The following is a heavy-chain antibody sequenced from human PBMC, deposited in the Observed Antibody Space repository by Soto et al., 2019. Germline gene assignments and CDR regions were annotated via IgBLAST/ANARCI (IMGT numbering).Heavy chain of an antibody. Sequence: PGGSLRLSCAASGFSFSGYTMHWVRQAPGKGLEWVAVLSRVGNNRYYADSVKGRFTVSRDNSKNTMYLQMNSLRVEDMAVYYCARDQGDPVNLVRGFMFRDDWYFDLWGRGTLVTVSS. CDR1: GFSFSGYT. CDR3: ARDQGDPVNLVRGFMFRDDWYFDL. J-gene: IGHJ2*01. CDR2: LSRVGNNR. V-gene: IGHV3-30-3*01. D-gene: IGHD3-10*01.